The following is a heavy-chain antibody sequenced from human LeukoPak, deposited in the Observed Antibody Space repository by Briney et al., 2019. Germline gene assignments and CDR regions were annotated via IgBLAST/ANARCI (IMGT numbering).Heavy chain of an antibody. J-gene: IGHJ4*01. V-gene: IGHV1-18*01. CDR3: ARDRQDSSGADN. CDR2: ISAYNGNT. Sequence: ASVKVSCKASGGTFSSYAISWVRQAPGQGLEWMGWISAYNGNTNYAQKLQGRVTMTTDTSTSTAYMELRSLRSDDTAVYYCARDRQDSSGADNRGHRAPFTGSS. D-gene: IGHD3-22*01. CDR1: GGTFSSYA.